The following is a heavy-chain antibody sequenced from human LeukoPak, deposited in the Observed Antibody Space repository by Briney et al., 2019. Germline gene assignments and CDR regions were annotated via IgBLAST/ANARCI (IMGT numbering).Heavy chain of an antibody. J-gene: IGHJ4*02. Sequence: SQTLSLTCTVSGGSISSGGYYWSWIRQHPGKGLEWIGYIYYSGSTYYNPSLKSRVTISVDTSKNRFSLKLSSVTAADTAVYYCARGSGYSYGYIDYWGQGTLVTVSS. CDR2: IYYSGST. V-gene: IGHV4-31*03. D-gene: IGHD5-18*01. CDR1: GGSISSGGYY. CDR3: ARGSGYSYGYIDY.